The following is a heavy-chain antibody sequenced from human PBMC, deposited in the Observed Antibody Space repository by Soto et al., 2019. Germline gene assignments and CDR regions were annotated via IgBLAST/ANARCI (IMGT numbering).Heavy chain of an antibody. V-gene: IGHV3-48*03. Sequence: EGKLVESGGALVQPGGSLRLSCTASGFDFSGSEMNWFRQAAGKGLEWVAYITGSGGVTFHADSVKGRFSISRDNAKNSLFLDMSDLTADDTGVYYCAKVAPFILGSPFWGQGTLVTVSS. CDR3: AKVAPFILGSPF. D-gene: IGHD2-21*01. J-gene: IGHJ4*02. CDR2: ITGSGGVT. CDR1: GFDFSGSE.